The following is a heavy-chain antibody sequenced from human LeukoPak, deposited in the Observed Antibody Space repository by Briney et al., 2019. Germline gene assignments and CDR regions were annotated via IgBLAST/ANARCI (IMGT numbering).Heavy chain of an antibody. CDR3: AKDKEYSSGWPYYYGMDV. J-gene: IGHJ6*02. CDR2: LSGSGGST. Sequence: GGSLRLSCAASGFTFSNYAMSWVRQAPGKGLEWVSALSGSGGSTYYADSVKGRFTISRDNSKNTLYLQMNSLGAEDTAVYYCAKDKEYSSGWPYYYGMDVWGQGTTVTVSS. CDR1: GFTFSNYA. D-gene: IGHD6-19*01. V-gene: IGHV3-23*01.